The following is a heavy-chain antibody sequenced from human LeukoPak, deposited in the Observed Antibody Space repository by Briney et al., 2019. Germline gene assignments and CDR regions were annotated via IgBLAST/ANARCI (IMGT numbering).Heavy chain of an antibody. CDR2: ISSSSSYI. J-gene: IGHJ3*02. Sequence: PGGSLRLSCAASGFTFSSYSMNWVRQAPGKGLEWVSSISSSSSYIYYADSVKGRFTISRDNAKNSLHLQMNSLRAEDTAVYYCARYFDRYDAFDIWGQGTMVTVSS. D-gene: IGHD3-9*01. CDR1: GFTFSSYS. CDR3: ARYFDRYDAFDI. V-gene: IGHV3-21*01.